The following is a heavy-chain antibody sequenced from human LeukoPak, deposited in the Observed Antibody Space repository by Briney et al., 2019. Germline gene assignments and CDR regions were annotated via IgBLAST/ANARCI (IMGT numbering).Heavy chain of an antibody. CDR1: GGTFSSYA. J-gene: IGHJ4*02. D-gene: IGHD5-24*01. CDR3: ARDVIMATPSGGY. CDR2: IIPILGIA. Sequence: SVKVSCKASGGTFSSYAISWVRQAPGQGLEWMGRIIPILGIANYAQKFQGRVTITADKSTSTAYMELSSLRSEDTAVYYCARDVIMATPSGGYWGQGTLVTVSS. V-gene: IGHV1-69*04.